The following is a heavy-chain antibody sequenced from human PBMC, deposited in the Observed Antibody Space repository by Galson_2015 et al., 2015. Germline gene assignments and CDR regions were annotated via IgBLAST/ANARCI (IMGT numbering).Heavy chain of an antibody. D-gene: IGHD4-17*01. J-gene: IGHJ3*02. V-gene: IGHV3-23*01. CDR1: GFILSSYA. CDR2: ITSSGDII. CDR3: AKDPNGDYVGAFDT. Sequence: SLRLSCEASGFILSSYAMTWVRQSSGKGLEWVSTITSSGDIIRYADSVKGRFTTSRDNSRNTSFLQMSSLRVEDTAIYYCAKDPNGDYVGAFDTWGHGTLVTGSS.